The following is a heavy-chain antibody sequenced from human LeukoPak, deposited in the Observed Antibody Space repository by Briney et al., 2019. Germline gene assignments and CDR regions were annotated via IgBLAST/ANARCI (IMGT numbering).Heavy chain of an antibody. V-gene: IGHV3-23*01. CDR2: IRGSGGST. J-gene: IGHJ3*01. Sequence: GGSLTLFCGASGFTFSSFSMSWVRQAPGEGLEWVSSIRGSGGSTYYADSVKGRFTISRDNSKNIFFLPMSGTRAEDTAVYYCATDRSCTGSSRNVGSWGQGTMVSVSS. CDR3: ATDRSCTGSSRNVGS. D-gene: IGHD2-8*02. CDR1: GFTFSSFS.